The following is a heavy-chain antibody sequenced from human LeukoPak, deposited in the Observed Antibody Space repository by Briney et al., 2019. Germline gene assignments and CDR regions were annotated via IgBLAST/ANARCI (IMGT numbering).Heavy chain of an antibody. CDR2: INAGNGNT. CDR3: ARDSESRELLNFDY. CDR1: GYTFTSYA. V-gene: IGHV1-3*01. Sequence: ASVKVSCKASGYTFTSYAMHWVRQAPGQRLEWMGWINAGNGNTKYSQKFQGRVTITRDTSASTAYIELSSLRSEDTAVYYCARDSESRELLNFDYWGQGTLVTVSS. D-gene: IGHD1-26*01. J-gene: IGHJ4*02.